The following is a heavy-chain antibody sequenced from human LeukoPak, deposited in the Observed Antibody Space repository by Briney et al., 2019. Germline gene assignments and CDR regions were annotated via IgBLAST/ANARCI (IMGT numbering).Heavy chain of an antibody. J-gene: IGHJ4*02. V-gene: IGHV3-15*01. CDR3: TTIPDFWSGYPYPFDY. Sequence: GGSLRLSCAASGLTFRSYALSWVRQAPGKGLEWVGRIKSKTDGGTTDYAAPVKGRFTISRDDSKNTLYLQMNSLKTEDTAVYYCTTIPDFWSGYPYPFDYWGQGTLVTVSS. CDR1: GLTFRSYA. CDR2: IKSKTDGGTT. D-gene: IGHD3-3*01.